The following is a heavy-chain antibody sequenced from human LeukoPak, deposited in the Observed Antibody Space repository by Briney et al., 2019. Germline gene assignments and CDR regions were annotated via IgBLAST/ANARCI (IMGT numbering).Heavy chain of an antibody. CDR2: ISGSGGST. J-gene: IGHJ4*02. V-gene: IGHV3-23*01. D-gene: IGHD6-13*01. CDR3: AKGGGYSSSWLGLYFDY. Sequence: GGSLRLCCGSSGYTFSSYAMSWFLHAPGKGRAGFSAISGSGGSTYYADSVKARFTISRDNSKNTLYLQMNSLRAEDTAVYYCAKGGGYSSSWLGLYFDYWGQGTLVTVSS. CDR1: GYTFSSYA.